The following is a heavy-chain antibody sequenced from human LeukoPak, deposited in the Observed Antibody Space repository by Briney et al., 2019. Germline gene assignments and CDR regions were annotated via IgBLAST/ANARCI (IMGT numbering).Heavy chain of an antibody. D-gene: IGHD3-22*01. CDR1: GFSFSVQE. CDR3: TTVSVAINFDY. Sequence: GGSLRLSCAAYGFSFSVQEIHWVRQAPGKGLEWIADISSSGTTTYYANSVKGRFTISRDNAKNSLYLQMNSLGAEDTAVYYCTTVSVAINFDYWGQGTLVTVSS. CDR2: ISSSGTTT. V-gene: IGHV3-48*03. J-gene: IGHJ4*02.